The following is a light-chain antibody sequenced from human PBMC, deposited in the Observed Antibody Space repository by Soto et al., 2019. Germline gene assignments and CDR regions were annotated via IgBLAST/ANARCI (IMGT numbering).Light chain of an antibody. Sequence: DIQMTQSPSSLSASVGDRVTITCQASQDISNYLNWYQQKPGKAPKLLIYDASNLETGVPSRFNGRGSGTDFTFTISSLQPEDIATYYCHQYDTLPLFGPGTKVDIK. J-gene: IGKJ3*01. CDR3: HQYDTLPL. CDR1: QDISNY. V-gene: IGKV1-33*01. CDR2: DAS.